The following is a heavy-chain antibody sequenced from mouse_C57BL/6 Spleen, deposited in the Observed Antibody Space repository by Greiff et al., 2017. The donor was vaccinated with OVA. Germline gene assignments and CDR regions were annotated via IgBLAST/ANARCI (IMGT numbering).Heavy chain of an antibody. J-gene: IGHJ4*01. Sequence: SGPELVKPGASVKIPCKASGYTFTDYNMDWVKQSHGKSLEWIGDINPNNGGTIYNQKFKGKATLTVDKSSSTAYMELRSLTSEDTAVYYCASGTNPYAMDYWGQGTSVTVSS. CDR1: GYTFTDYN. CDR2: INPNNGGT. CDR3: ASGTNPYAMDY. V-gene: IGHV1-18*01. D-gene: IGHD3-3*01.